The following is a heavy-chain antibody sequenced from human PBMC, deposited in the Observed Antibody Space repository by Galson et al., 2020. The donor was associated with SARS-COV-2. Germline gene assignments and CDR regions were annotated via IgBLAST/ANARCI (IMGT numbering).Heavy chain of an antibody. V-gene: IGHV3-9*01. D-gene: IGHD6-19*01. CDR1: GFTFDDYA. CDR2: VTWNSATK. Sequence: GGSLRLSCAASGFTFDDYAMHWVRQAPGKGPEWVSTVTWNSATKAYADSVKGRFIISRDNANNSLYLQMSSLRPEDTAFYYCAKGPNSYSSAWFGIDFWGQGTLVSVSS. J-gene: IGHJ4*02. CDR3: AKGPNSYSSAWFGIDF.